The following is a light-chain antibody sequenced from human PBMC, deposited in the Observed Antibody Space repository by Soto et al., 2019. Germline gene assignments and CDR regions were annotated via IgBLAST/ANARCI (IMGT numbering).Light chain of an antibody. Sequence: ESVLTQSPGTLSLSPGERATLSCRASQSVSSSYLAWYQQKPGQAPRLLIYGASSRATGIPDRFSGSGSGIVFTLTIGRLEPEDFAMYYCQQYGNSPLTFGGGPKVEIK. CDR2: GAS. CDR1: QSVSSSY. J-gene: IGKJ4*01. V-gene: IGKV3-20*01. CDR3: QQYGNSPLT.